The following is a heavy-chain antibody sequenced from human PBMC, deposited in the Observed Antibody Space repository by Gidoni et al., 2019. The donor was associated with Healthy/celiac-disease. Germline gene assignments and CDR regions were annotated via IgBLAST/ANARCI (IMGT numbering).Heavy chain of an antibody. CDR2: ISSSGSTL. V-gene: IGHV3-11*01. J-gene: IGHJ4*02. Sequence: QVQLVESGGGLVKPGGSLRRSCAASGITFSDYYMSWIRQAPGKGVGLFSYISSSGSTLYSADSVKGRFTISRDNAKNSLYLQMNSLRAEDTAVYYCARVGEITMGQGALPEIQDFDYWGQGTLVTVSS. CDR3: ARVGEITMGQGALPEIQDFDY. CDR1: GITFSDYY. D-gene: IGHD3-10*01.